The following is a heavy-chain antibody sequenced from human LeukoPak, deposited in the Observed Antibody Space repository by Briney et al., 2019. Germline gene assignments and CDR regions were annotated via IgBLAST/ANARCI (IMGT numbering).Heavy chain of an antibody. CDR2: IHSGGNT. D-gene: IGHD3-3*01. CDR1: EFTVSGKY. Sequence: GGSLRLSCAASEFTVSGKYMSWVRQAPGKGLDWVSLIHSGGNTYYADSVKGRFTISRDNSKNMLYLQMNSLRAEDTAVYYCAVNFGVVLWGQGTLVTVSS. V-gene: IGHV3-66*01. J-gene: IGHJ4*02. CDR3: AVNFGVVL.